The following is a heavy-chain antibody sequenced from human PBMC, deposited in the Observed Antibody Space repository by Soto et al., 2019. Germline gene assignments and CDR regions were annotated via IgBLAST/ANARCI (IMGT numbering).Heavy chain of an antibody. D-gene: IGHD5-18*01. CDR2: IIPIFGTA. J-gene: IGHJ4*02. CDR1: GGTFSSYA. Sequence: QVQLVQSGAEVKKPGSSVKVSCKASGGTFSSYAISWVRQAPGQGLEWMGGIIPIFGTANYAQKFQGRVTITADESTSTAYMELSSLRSEDTAVYYCARDLERVDTAMVGTFDYWGQGTLVTVSS. CDR3: ARDLERVDTAMVGTFDY. V-gene: IGHV1-69*01.